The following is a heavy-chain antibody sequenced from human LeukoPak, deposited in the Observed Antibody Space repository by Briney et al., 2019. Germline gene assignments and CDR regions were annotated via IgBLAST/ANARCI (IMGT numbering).Heavy chain of an antibody. V-gene: IGHV3-7*01. CDR1: GFTFRTYW. J-gene: IGHJ4*02. D-gene: IGHD3-10*01. CDR2: IKQDGSEK. CDR3: ARDRAVYGAGSFYKDY. Sequence: GGSLRLSCAASGFTFRTYWMSWVRQPPGKGLERVANIKQDGSEKYYVDSVKGRFTISRDNAKNSLYLQMNSLRAEDTALYYCARDRAVYGAGSFYKDYWGQGILVTVSS.